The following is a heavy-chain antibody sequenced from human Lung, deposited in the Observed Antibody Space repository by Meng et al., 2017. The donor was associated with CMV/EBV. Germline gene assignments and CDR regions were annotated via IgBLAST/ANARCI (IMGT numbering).Heavy chain of an antibody. V-gene: IGHV4-4*02. Sequence: VQLQESGPGLVKPSGTLSLTCAVSGGSISSINWWSWVRQPPGKGLEWIGEIYHSGSTNHNPSLKSRVTISVDKSKNQFSLKLSSVTAADTAVYYCASFPPPGKQWLVTDYWGQGTLVTVSS. J-gene: IGHJ4*02. CDR1: GGSISSINW. D-gene: IGHD6-19*01. CDR2: IYHSGST. CDR3: ASFPPPGKQWLVTDY.